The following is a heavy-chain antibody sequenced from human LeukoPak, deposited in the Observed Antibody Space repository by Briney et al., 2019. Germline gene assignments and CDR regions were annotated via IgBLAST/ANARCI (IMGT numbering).Heavy chain of an antibody. D-gene: IGHD2-2*01. CDR1: GYTFTSYY. V-gene: IGHV1-46*01. Sequence: ASVKVSCKASGYTFTSYYIHWVRQAAGQGPEWMGIISPSGDGDSTSYAQKFQGRVTMTRDMSTNTVYMELRGLRSEDTAVYYCARGVCSGTSCYWGHNWFDPWGQGTLVTVSS. CDR2: ISPSGDGDST. CDR3: ARGVCSGTSCYWGHNWFDP. J-gene: IGHJ5*02.